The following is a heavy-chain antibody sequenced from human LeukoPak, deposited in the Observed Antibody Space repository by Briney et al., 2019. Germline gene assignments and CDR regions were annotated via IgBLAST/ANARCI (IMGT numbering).Heavy chain of an antibody. J-gene: IGHJ4*02. CDR3: ARGLAAWDQAPTDLEY. Sequence: PGASVKVSCKASGYTFTSYSINWVRQAPGQGLEWMGWINTYHGDTDYAQILQGRVIMTTDISTNTAYMELRNLRSDDTAVYYCARGLAAWDQAPTDLEYWGQGTLVTVSS. V-gene: IGHV1-18*01. CDR2: INTYHGDT. D-gene: IGHD1-26*01. CDR1: GYTFTSYS.